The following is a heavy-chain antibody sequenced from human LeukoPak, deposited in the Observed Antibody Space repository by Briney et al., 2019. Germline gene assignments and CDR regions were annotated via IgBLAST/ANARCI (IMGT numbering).Heavy chain of an antibody. CDR1: GFPFSSYV. D-gene: IGHD1-26*01. V-gene: IGHV3-30-3*01. CDR3: ARDMTNRELPKGDYYYYYGMDV. CDR2: TSYDGSNK. Sequence: PGGSLRLSCAASGFPFSSYVMHWVRQAPGKGLEWVSFTSYDGSNKYYADSVKGRFTISRDNAKNSLYLQMNSLRAEDTAVYYCARDMTNRELPKGDYYYYYGMDVWGQGTTVTVSS. J-gene: IGHJ6*02.